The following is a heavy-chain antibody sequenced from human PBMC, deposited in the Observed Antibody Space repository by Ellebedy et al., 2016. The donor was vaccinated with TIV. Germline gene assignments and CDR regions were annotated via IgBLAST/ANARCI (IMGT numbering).Heavy chain of an antibody. Sequence: GESLKISCVASGFTFNSYVMSLVRQAPGKGLEWVSAISASGHRTFYADAVKGRFTISRDNSKNTLLLQMYSLRVDDTAVYYCAEARRGDYVIFGLDVWGRGTTVPVSS. J-gene: IGHJ6*02. CDR2: ISASGHRT. D-gene: IGHD4-17*01. CDR3: AEARRGDYVIFGLDV. V-gene: IGHV3-23*01. CDR1: GFTFNSYV.